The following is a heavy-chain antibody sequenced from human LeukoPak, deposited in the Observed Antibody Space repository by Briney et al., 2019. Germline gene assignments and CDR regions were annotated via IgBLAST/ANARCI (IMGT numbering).Heavy chain of an antibody. D-gene: IGHD2-2*01. CDR3: ARLPTAINGYFDP. CDR1: GFTFSSYA. V-gene: IGHV3-23*01. Sequence: GGSLRISCAVSGFTFSSYAMSWVRQAPGKGLEWVSTISGGGGSTYYADSVKGRFTISRDNSKNTLYLTMNSLRAEDTAVYYCARLPTAINGYFDPWGQGTLVTVSS. CDR2: ISGGGGST. J-gene: IGHJ5*02.